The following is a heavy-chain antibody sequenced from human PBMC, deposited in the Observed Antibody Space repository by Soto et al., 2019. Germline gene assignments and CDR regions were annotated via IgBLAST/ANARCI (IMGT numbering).Heavy chain of an antibody. Sequence: QVQLVQSGAEVKKPGASVKVSCKASGYTFTGYYMHWVRQAPGQGLEWMGWINPNSGGTNYAQKVQGWVTMTRDTSISTAYMELSRLRSDDTAVYYCARAGTTWGYYGMDVWGQGTTVTVSS. CDR3: ARAGTTWGYYGMDV. CDR2: INPNSGGT. V-gene: IGHV1-2*04. CDR1: GYTFTGYY. J-gene: IGHJ6*02. D-gene: IGHD4-17*01.